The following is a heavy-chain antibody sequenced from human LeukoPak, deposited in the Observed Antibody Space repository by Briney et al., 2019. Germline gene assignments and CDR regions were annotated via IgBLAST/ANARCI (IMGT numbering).Heavy chain of an antibody. V-gene: IGHV3-53*01. Sequence: PGGSLRLSCAAFGFTVSSNHMSWVRQAPGKGLEWVSVVYTGGHTYYADSVKGRFTISRDTSKNTLHLQMNSLRAEDTALYYCTRGGFGVTAAHYWGQGTLVNVSS. J-gene: IGHJ4*02. CDR3: TRGGFGVTAAHY. D-gene: IGHD3-10*01. CDR1: GFTVSSNH. CDR2: VYTGGHT.